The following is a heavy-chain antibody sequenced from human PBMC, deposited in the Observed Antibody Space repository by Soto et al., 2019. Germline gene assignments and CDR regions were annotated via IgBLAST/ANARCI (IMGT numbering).Heavy chain of an antibody. D-gene: IGHD1-1*01. CDR2: VSPYNGNT. V-gene: IGHV1-18*04. Sequence: QVQLVQSGAEVKKPGASVKVSCKASGYTFTSYGISWVRQAPGQGLEWMGWVSPYNGNTDYAQNFQGRVTMITDTSTTTAYMELRGLRSDETAVYYCARSREYNIIDHRGQGTLVTGSS. CDR1: GYTFTSYG. CDR3: ARSREYNIIDH. J-gene: IGHJ4*01.